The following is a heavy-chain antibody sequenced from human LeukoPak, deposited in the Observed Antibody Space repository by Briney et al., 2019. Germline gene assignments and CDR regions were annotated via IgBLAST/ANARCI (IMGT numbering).Heavy chain of an antibody. Sequence: SETLSLTCTVSGGSISSYYWSWIRQPPGKGLEWIGYIYYSGSTNYNPSLKSRVTISVDTSKNQFSLKLSSVTAADTAVYCCARRGGDYYYYGMDVWGQGTTVTVSS. D-gene: IGHD2-15*01. CDR1: GGSISSYY. J-gene: IGHJ6*02. CDR3: ARRGGDYYYYGMDV. CDR2: IYYSGST. V-gene: IGHV4-59*01.